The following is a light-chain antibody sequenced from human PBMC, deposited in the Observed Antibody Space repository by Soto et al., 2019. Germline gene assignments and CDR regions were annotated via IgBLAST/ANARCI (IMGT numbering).Light chain of an antibody. CDR2: DAS. Sequence: EIVLTQSPATLSLSPGERVTLSCRASQSVSSSLVWYQQKPGQAPRLLIYDASNRATGIPARFSGSGSGTDFTLTISSLEPEDVAVYYCQQRSNWPSTFGQGTRLEI. CDR1: QSVSSS. J-gene: IGKJ5*01. CDR3: QQRSNWPST. V-gene: IGKV3-11*01.